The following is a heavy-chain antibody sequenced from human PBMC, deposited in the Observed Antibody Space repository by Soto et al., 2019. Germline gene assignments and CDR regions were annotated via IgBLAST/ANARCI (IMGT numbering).Heavy chain of an antibody. CDR3: ARGRLVVITLEAFDI. V-gene: IGHV3-30-3*01. CDR2: ISYDGSYK. CDR1: GFTFSSYT. Sequence: GGSLRLSCAASGFTFSSYTMNWVRQAPGKGLEWGAVISYDGSYKYYADSVKGRFTISRDNAKNTLYLQMNSLRAEDTAVYYCARGRLVVITLEAFDIWGQGTMVTVSS. J-gene: IGHJ3*02. D-gene: IGHD3-22*01.